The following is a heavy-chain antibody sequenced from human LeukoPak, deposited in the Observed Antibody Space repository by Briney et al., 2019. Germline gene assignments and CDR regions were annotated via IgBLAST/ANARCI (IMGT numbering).Heavy chain of an antibody. D-gene: IGHD3-16*01. Sequence: PGGPLRLSCAASGFTVSSYYMSWVRHAPGKGLEWVSVISRGGNTYYADSGEDTFTLSRDKSKNTLYFQMNSLRAEDTAVYFCVKDWGERPGHWGQGALVTVSS. V-gene: IGHV3-66*01. CDR1: GFTVSSYY. CDR2: ISRGGNT. CDR3: VKDWGERPGH. J-gene: IGHJ4*02.